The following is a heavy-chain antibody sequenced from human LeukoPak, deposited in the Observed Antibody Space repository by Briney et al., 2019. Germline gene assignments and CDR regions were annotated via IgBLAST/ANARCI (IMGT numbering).Heavy chain of an antibody. CDR1: GYTFTSYY. Sequence: ASVKVSCKASGYTFTSYYMHWVRQAPGQGLEWMGIINPSGGSTSYAQKFQGRVTMTRDTSTSTVYMELSSLRSEDTAVYYCARGVVLRFLEWLFDYWGQGTLVTVSS. D-gene: IGHD3-3*01. CDR3: ARGVVLRFLEWLFDY. V-gene: IGHV1-46*03. J-gene: IGHJ4*02. CDR2: INPSGGST.